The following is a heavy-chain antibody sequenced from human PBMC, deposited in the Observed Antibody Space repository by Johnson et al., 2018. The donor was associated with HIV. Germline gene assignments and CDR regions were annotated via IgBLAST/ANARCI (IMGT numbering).Heavy chain of an antibody. D-gene: IGHD6-19*01. CDR1: GFTFSSYG. J-gene: IGHJ3*02. CDR3: AKDLEEGQQWLIGAFDI. CDR2: IRYDGSNK. V-gene: IGHV3-30*02. Sequence: MQLVESGGGVVQPGRSLRLSCAASGFTFSSYGMHWVRQAPGKGLEWVAFIRYDGSNKYYADSVKGRFTISRDNSKNTLYLQMNSLRAEDTAVYYCAKDLEEGQQWLIGAFDIWGQGTMVTVSS.